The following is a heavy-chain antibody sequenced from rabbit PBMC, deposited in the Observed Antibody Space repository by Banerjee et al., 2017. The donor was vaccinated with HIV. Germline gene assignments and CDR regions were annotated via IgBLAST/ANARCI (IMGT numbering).Heavy chain of an antibody. CDR2: IYVGGSRST. V-gene: IGHV1S45*01. CDR3: ARVEYGIDL. CDR1: GFTISSSYV. J-gene: IGHJ6*01. Sequence: LEESGGGLVQPEGSLTLTCTASGFTISSSYVMCWVRQAPGKGLEWVACIYVGGSRSTYYANWAKGRFTISKTSSTTVTLQMTSLTAADTATYFCARVEYGIDLWGPGTLVTVS.